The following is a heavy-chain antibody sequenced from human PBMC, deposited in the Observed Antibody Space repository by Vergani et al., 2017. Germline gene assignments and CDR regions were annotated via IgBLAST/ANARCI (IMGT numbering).Heavy chain of an antibody. CDR1: GFTFSSYS. CDR3: AKYLRDSTDGLPDS. Sequence: VQLVESGGGLVKPGGSLRLSCAASGFTFSSYSMNWVRQAPVKGLEWLAYIGKDGINTRYRDAVKGRFTVSRDNSKDILYLQMDSLRSEDTALYYCAKYLRDSTDGLPDSWGPGTLVIVSS. J-gene: IGHJ4*02. CDR2: IGKDGINT. D-gene: IGHD2-21*02. V-gene: IGHV3-30*02.